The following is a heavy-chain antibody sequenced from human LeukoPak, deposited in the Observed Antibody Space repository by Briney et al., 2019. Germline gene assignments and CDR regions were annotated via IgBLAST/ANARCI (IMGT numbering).Heavy chain of an antibody. CDR3: ARAQPQYDYVWGSYSAHFDY. Sequence: ASVTVSCTASGYTFTSYDINWMRQATGQGLEWMGWMSPNSGNTGYAEKFQGKVTMTRDTSIGTAYLELSSLRSENSAVYYCARAQPQYDYVWGSYSAHFDYWGQGTLVTVSS. J-gene: IGHJ4*02. CDR2: MSPNSGNT. D-gene: IGHD3-16*01. V-gene: IGHV1-8*01. CDR1: GYTFTSYD.